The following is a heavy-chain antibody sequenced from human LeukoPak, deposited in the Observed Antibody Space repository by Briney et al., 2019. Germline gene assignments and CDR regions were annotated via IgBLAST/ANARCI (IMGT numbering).Heavy chain of an antibody. CDR1: GYTFTDYY. J-gene: IGHJ4*02. V-gene: IGHV1-2*02. CDR2: INPNSGGT. Sequence: ASVKVSCKASGYTFTDYYMHWVRQAPGQGLGWMGWINPNSGGTNYAQKFQGRVTMTRDTSISTAYMELTRLRSDDTAVYYCARAVQWELLYWGQGTLVAVSS. D-gene: IGHD1-26*01. CDR3: ARAVQWELLY.